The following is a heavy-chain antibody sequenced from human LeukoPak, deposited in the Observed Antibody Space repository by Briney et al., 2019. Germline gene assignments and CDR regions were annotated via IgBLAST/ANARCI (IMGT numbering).Heavy chain of an antibody. Sequence: GGSLRLSCAASGFTFSTSWMSWVRQAPGKGLEWVANIKQDGSEKYYVDSVRGRFTISRDNAKNSLYLQMSNLRVEDTAVYYCARYGRNWDLDSWGQGTLVTVSS. J-gene: IGHJ4*02. CDR3: ARYGRNWDLDS. V-gene: IGHV3-7*01. CDR1: GFTFSTSW. CDR2: IKQDGSEK. D-gene: IGHD7-27*01.